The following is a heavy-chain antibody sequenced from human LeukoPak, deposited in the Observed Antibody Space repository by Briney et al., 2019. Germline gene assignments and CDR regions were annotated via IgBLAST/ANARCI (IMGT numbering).Heavy chain of an antibody. CDR2: ISGSGGST. CDR3: AKGYYDYVWGSYYFDY. D-gene: IGHD3-16*01. V-gene: IGHV3-23*01. J-gene: IGHJ4*02. CDR1: GFTFSSYA. Sequence: GGXXRLSCAASGFTFSSYAMSWVRQAPGKGLEWVSAISGSGGSTYYADSVKGGFTVSRDNSRDTLYLQMNSLRAEDTAVYYCAKGYYDYVWGSYYFDYWGQGTLVTVSS.